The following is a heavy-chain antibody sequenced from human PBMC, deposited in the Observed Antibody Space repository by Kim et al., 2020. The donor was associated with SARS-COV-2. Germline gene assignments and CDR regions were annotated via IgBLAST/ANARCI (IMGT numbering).Heavy chain of an antibody. V-gene: IGHV3-48*03. CDR3: ARGPNYSPFDY. J-gene: IGHJ4*02. CDR2: I. D-gene: IGHD4-4*01. Sequence: IYYADTVRGRFTITRDNDKNSLYLQMNSLRAEDTAVYYCARGPNYSPFDYWGQGTLVTVSS.